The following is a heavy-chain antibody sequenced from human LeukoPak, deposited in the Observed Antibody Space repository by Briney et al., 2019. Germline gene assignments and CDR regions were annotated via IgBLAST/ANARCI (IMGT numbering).Heavy chain of an antibody. J-gene: IGHJ4*02. CDR2: ISGSGGST. CDR1: GFNFSNYA. D-gene: IGHD4-23*01. CDR3: ANQPDYGGNSDDY. Sequence: GGSLRLSCAASGFNFSNYAMIWVRQAPGKGLVWVSAISGSGGSTYYADSVRGRFTISRDNSKNTLYLQNNSLRAEDTAVYYCANQPDYGGNSDDYWGQGTLVTVSS. V-gene: IGHV3-23*01.